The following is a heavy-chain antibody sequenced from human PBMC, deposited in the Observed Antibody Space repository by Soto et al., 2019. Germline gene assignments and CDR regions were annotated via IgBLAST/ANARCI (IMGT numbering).Heavy chain of an antibody. CDR1: GFSFASHG. CDR3: AKFLAGSGGRFDY. V-gene: IGHV3-23*01. CDR2: ISTTVTRT. Sequence: EVQLLESGGGLVQPGGSVRLSCAASGFSFASHGMGWVRQAPGKGLAWVSSISTTVTRTFYADSVKGRFTISRDNSKDMMYLQMNSLRAEDTATYYCAKFLAGSGGRFDYWGQGTLVTVSS. D-gene: IGHD3-10*01. J-gene: IGHJ4*02.